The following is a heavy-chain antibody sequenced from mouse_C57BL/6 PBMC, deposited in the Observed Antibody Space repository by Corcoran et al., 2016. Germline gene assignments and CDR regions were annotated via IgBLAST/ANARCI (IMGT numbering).Heavy chain of an antibody. CDR2: INPNNGGT. J-gene: IGHJ2*01. V-gene: IGHV1-26*01. D-gene: IGHD1-1*01. CDR3: ARRGVVDYFDY. Sequence: EVQLQQSGPELVKPGASVKISCKASGYTFTDYYMNWVKQSHGKSLEWIGDINPNNGGTSYNQKFKGKATLTVDKSSSTAYMELRSLTSEDSAVYYCARRGVVDYFDYWSQGTTLTVSS. CDR1: GYTFTDYY.